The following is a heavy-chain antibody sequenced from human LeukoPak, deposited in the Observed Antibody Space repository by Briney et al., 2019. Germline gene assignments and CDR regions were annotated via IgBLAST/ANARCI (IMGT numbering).Heavy chain of an antibody. J-gene: IGHJ2*01. CDR2: IYYSGST. CDR1: GGSISSGDYY. V-gene: IGHV4-30-4*01. Sequence: SQTLSLTCTVSGGSISSGDYYWSWIRQPPGKGLEWIGYIYYSGSTYYNPSLKSRVTISVDTSKNQFSLKLTSVTAADTAVYYCARVTGSYAWYFDLWGRGALVTVSS. D-gene: IGHD1-26*01. CDR3: ARVTGSYAWYFDL.